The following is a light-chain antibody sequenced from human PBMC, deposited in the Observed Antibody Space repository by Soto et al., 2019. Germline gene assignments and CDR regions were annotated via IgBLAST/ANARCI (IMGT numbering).Light chain of an antibody. CDR3: QQYGSSYT. V-gene: IGKV3-20*01. Sequence: EIVLTQSPGTLSLSPGERATLSCRASQSVSSNHLAWYQQKPGQAPRLLIYGASSRATGIPDRFSGSGSGTDFTLTISSLEPEDFAVYYCQQYGSSYTFGQGTKLEIK. CDR2: GAS. J-gene: IGKJ2*01. CDR1: QSVSSNH.